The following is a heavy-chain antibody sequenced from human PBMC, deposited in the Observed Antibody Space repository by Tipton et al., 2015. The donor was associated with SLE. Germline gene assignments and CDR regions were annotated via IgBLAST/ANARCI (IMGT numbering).Heavy chain of an antibody. V-gene: IGHV4-31*03. Sequence: TLSLTCTVSGGSISSGDYYWSGIRQHPGQGLEWIGPIYYSGSTAYNPSLRSRVTISVDMSKKQFSLRLTSVTAADTAVYFCAGQGDNSSWNYYWFEPGGQGALVTVSS. CDR1: GGSISSGDYY. D-gene: IGHD6-13*01. CDR2: IYYSGST. CDR3: AGQGDNSSWNYYWFEP. J-gene: IGHJ5*02.